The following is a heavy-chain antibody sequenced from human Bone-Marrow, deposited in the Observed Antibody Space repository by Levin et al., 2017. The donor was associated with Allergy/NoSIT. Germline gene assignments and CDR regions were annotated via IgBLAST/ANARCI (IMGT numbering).Heavy chain of an antibody. V-gene: IGHV1-2*02. J-gene: IGHJ4*02. D-gene: IGHD2-21*01. Sequence: VASVKVSCKTSGFSFTGYYIQWVRQAPGQGLEWMGWIDPNSGGTKVARKFQGRVTMTRDASIRTAYMELTRLTSDDTAIDYCARAEITVINSWGRGTLVVVSS. CDR1: GFSFTGYY. CDR3: ARAEITVINS. CDR2: IDPNSGGT.